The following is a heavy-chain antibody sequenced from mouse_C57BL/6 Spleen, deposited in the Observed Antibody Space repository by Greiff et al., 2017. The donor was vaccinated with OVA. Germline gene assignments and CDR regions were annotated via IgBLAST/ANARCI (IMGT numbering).Heavy chain of an antibody. CDR2: INPNYGTT. V-gene: IGHV1-39*01. D-gene: IGHD1-1*01. J-gene: IGHJ4*01. CDR3: ARELPTVVATGSAMDY. Sequence: VQLQQSGPELVKPGASVKISCKASGYAFTDYNMNWVKQSNGKSLEWIGVINPNYGTTTYNQKFKGKATLTVDQSSSTAYIQLNSLPSEDSAVYYCARELPTVVATGSAMDYWGQGTSVTVSS. CDR1: GYAFTDYN.